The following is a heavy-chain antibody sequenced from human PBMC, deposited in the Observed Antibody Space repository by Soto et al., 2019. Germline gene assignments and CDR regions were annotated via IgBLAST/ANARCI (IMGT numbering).Heavy chain of an antibody. CDR1: GGSVSSEHYY. J-gene: IGHJ4*02. Sequence: QVQLQESGPGLVKSSETLSLTCTVSGGSVSSEHYYWNWIRQAPGAGLEWIGYFFCPGSTNYKPSLKSPLTMSVYMSNNPFSLKMSSVTAADTAIYYCAGGTDGKKVAYWGQGTLDTVSS. CDR2: FFCPGST. CDR3: AGGTDGKKVAY. V-gene: IGHV4-61*03. D-gene: IGHD5-12*01.